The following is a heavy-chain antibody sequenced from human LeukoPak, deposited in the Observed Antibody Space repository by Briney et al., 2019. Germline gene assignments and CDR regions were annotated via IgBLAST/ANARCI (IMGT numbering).Heavy chain of an antibody. CDR2: ISGSGGST. CDR1: GFTFSSYA. V-gene: IGHV3-23*01. Sequence: GGSLRLSCAASGFTFSSYAMSWVRQAPGKGLEWVSAISGSGGSTYYADSVKGRFTISRDNSKNTLYLQMNSLRAEDTAVYYCARGHHYYDSSGYLDYWGQGALVTVSS. CDR3: ARGHHYYDSSGYLDY. J-gene: IGHJ4*02. D-gene: IGHD3-22*01.